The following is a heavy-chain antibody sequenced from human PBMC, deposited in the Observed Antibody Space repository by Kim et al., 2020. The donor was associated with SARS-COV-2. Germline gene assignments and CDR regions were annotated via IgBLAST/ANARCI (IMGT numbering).Heavy chain of an antibody. CDR3: TRGGIMITFGGVIDPVDWFDP. CDR2: IRSKAYGGTT. V-gene: IGHV3-49*03. J-gene: IGHJ5*02. D-gene: IGHD3-16*02. Sequence: GGSLRLSCTASGFTFGDYAMSWFRQAPGKGLEWVGFIRSKAYGGTTEYAASVKGRFTISRDDSKSIAYLQMNSLKTEDTAVYYCTRGGIMITFGGVIDPVDWFDPWGQGTLVTVSS. CDR1: GFTFGDYA.